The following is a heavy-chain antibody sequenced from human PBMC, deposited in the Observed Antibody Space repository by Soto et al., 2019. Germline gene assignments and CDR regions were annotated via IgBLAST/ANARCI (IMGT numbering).Heavy chain of an antibody. J-gene: IGHJ4*02. V-gene: IGHV3-48*03. CDR2: IDGSGTTK. CDR3: ARGFGRFNY. Sequence: EVQLLESGGGLVQPGGSLRLSCGVSGFTFNDFEMNWVRQAPGKGLEWLAYIDGSGTTKKYADSVRGRFTISSDNPNNSLFLQMSSLSAADTAICYCARGFGRFNYWGQGTLVSVSS. D-gene: IGHD3-10*01. CDR1: GFTFNDFE.